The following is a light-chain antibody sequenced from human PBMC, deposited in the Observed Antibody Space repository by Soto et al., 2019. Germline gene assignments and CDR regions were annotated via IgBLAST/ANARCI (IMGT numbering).Light chain of an antibody. CDR1: QDISNH. J-gene: IGKJ4*01. V-gene: IGKV1-17*03. CDR2: AAS. Sequence: DIQMTHSPSAISASVGDRVTITCRASQDISNHLAWFQQKPGKAPTLLIYAASTLQSGVPARFSGSGSGTEFTLTISSLEPEDFAVYYCQQRSNWPLTFGGGTKVDIK. CDR3: QQRSNWPLT.